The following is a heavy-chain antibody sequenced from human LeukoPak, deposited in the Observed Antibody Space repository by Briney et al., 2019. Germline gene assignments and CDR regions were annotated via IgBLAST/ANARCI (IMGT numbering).Heavy chain of an antibody. J-gene: IGHJ4*02. V-gene: IGHV4-61*02. CDR1: GGSISSGSYY. CDR2: IYTSGST. D-gene: IGHD3-10*01. Sequence: SETLSLTCTVSGGSISSGSYYWSWIRQPAGKGLEWIGRIYTSGSTNYNPSLKSRVTMSVDTSKNQFSLKLSSVTAADTAVYYCARSTMVRGVIIRPFDYWGQGTLVTVSS. CDR3: ARSTMVRGVIIRPFDY.